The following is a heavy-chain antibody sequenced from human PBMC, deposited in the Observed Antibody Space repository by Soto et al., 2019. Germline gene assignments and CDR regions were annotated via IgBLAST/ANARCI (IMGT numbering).Heavy chain of an antibody. V-gene: IGHV3-23*01. Sequence: EVRLLESGGGLVQPGGSLRLSCATSGLTFSNYAMSWVRQAPGGGLAWVSSMSGSSSTTYYADSVRGRFTISRDRSKNTLYLQMSSLRAEATALYYCAKNQERELPRVIDFWGQGTLVTVSS. J-gene: IGHJ4*02. CDR3: AKNQERELPRVIDF. CDR2: MSGSSSTT. CDR1: GLTFSNYA. D-gene: IGHD1-7*01.